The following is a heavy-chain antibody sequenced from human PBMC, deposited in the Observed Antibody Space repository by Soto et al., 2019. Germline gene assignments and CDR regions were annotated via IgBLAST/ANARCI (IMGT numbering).Heavy chain of an antibody. CDR2: IYPGDSDT. D-gene: IGHD2-15*01. V-gene: IGHV5-51*01. CDR3: ARKGYCSGGSCFGYYGMDV. CDR1: GYSVTSYW. J-gene: IGHJ6*02. Sequence: PGESLKISCKGSGYSVTSYWIGWVRQMPGKGLEWMGIIYPGDSDTRYSPSFQGQVTISADKSISTAYLQWSSLKASDTAMYYCARKGYCSGGSCFGYYGMDVWGQGTTVTVSS.